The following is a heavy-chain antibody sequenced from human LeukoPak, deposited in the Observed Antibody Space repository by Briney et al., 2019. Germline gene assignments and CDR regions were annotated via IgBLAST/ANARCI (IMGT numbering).Heavy chain of an antibody. V-gene: IGHV4-34*01. CDR3: ARSPPYWWRSHSSGFDY. CDR1: GGSFSGYY. D-gene: IGHD3-22*01. CDR2: INHSGST. J-gene: IGHJ4*02. Sequence: SETLSLTCAVYGGSFSGYYWSWIRQPPGKGLEWIGEINHSGSTNYNPSLKSRVTISVDTSKNQFSLKLSSVTAADTAVYYCARSPPYWWRSHSSGFDYWGQGTLVTVSS.